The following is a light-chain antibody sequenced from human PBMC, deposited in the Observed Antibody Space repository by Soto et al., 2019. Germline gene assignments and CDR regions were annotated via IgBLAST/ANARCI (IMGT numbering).Light chain of an antibody. CDR3: QQRSNWPWT. J-gene: IGKJ1*01. Sequence: ETVMTQSPATLSVSPGERATLSCRASQSVSSNLAWYQQKPGQAPRLLIYDASNRATGIPARFSGSGSGTDSTLTISSLEPEDFAVYYCQQRSNWPWTFGQGTKVDI. V-gene: IGKV3-11*01. CDR1: QSVSSN. CDR2: DAS.